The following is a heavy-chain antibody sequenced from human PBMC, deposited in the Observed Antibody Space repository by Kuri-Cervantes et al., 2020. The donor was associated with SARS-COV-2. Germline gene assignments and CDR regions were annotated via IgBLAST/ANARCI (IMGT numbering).Heavy chain of an antibody. V-gene: IGHV3-21*01. J-gene: IGHJ5*02. D-gene: IGHD2-2*01. CDR1: GFTFDDYA. CDR2: ITSTSTYI. CDR3: AREAQYCSSTNCPFDP. Sequence: GESLKISCAASGFTFDDYAMHWVRQAPGKGLEWVSFITSTSTYIYYADSVKGRFTISRDNAKNSLYLQMNSLTAADTAVYYCAREAQYCSSTNCPFDPWGQGTLVTVSS.